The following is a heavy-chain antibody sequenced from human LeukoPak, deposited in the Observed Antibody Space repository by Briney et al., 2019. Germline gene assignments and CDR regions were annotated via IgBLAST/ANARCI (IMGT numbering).Heavy chain of an antibody. CDR2: ISAYNGNT. D-gene: IGHD3-9*01. V-gene: IGHV1-18*01. J-gene: IGHJ4*02. CDR1: GYTFTSYG. Sequence: ASVKVSCKASGYTFTSYGISWVRQAPGQGLEWMGWISAYNGNTNYAQKLQGRVNMTTDTSTRTAYMELRSLRSDDTAVYYCARETLVTRVIDYWGQGTLVTVSS. CDR3: ARETLVTRVIDY.